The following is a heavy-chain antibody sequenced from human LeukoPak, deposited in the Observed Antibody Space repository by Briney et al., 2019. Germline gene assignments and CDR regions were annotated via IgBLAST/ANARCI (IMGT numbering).Heavy chain of an antibody. J-gene: IGHJ4*02. Sequence: GVSLRLSCSSPGFTFISYAMSWVRQAPGEGLEWVSAISGSGGSIYYADSVKGRFTISRDNSKNTLYLQMNSLRDEDTAVYYCANQRLERRNYWGQGTLVTVSS. CDR2: ISGSGGSI. CDR1: GFTFISYA. CDR3: ANQRLERRNY. D-gene: IGHD1-1*01. V-gene: IGHV3-23*01.